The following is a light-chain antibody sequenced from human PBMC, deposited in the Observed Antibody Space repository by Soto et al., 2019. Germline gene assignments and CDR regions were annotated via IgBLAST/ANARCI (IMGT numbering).Light chain of an antibody. V-gene: IGKV1-5*01. CDR2: DAS. CDR1: QSISSW. J-gene: IGKJ3*01. CDR3: QQYNSYLFT. Sequence: DIQMTQSPSTLSASVGDRVTITCRASQSISSWLAWYQQKPGKAPTLLIYDASSLESGVPSRFSGSGSGTEFTLTISSLQPDDFANYYCQQYNSYLFTFGPGTKVDIK.